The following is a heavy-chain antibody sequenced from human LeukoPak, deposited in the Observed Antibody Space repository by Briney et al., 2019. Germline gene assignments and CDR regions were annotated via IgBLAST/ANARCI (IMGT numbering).Heavy chain of an antibody. Sequence: SVKVSCKASGGTFSSYAISWVRQAPGQGLEWMGGIIPIFGTANYAQKFQGRVTITADESTSTAYMELSSLRSEDTAVYYCARASCSSTSCWRYYMDVWGKGTTVTVSS. D-gene: IGHD2-2*01. J-gene: IGHJ6*03. CDR3: ARASCSSTSCWRYYMDV. V-gene: IGHV1-69*13. CDR2: IIPIFGTA. CDR1: GGTFSSYA.